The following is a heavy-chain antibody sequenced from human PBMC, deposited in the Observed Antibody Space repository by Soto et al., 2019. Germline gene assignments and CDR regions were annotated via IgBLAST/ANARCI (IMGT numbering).Heavy chain of an antibody. CDR2: ISSAEDSS. Sequence: TGGSLRLSCAASGYTFSSYEMNWVRQAPGKTLEWVSYISSAEDSSYYAYSVKSRFTIARDNAKNSLYLQMNSLRVEETAVYYCARVYCITTTCLVQAFDSWGQGTLVTVSS. D-gene: IGHD3-10*01. CDR3: ARVYCITTTCLVQAFDS. CDR1: GYTFSSYE. J-gene: IGHJ4*02. V-gene: IGHV3-48*03.